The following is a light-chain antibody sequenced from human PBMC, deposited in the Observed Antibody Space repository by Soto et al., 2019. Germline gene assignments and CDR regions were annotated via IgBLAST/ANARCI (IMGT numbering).Light chain of an antibody. CDR3: QQSYSTLIT. CDR2: AAS. J-gene: IGKJ3*01. V-gene: IGKV1-39*01. Sequence: DIQMTQSPSSLSASVGDRVTITCRASQSISSYLNWYQQKPGKAPKLLIYAASSLQSGVPSRFSGSGSGTDFTLTISSLQPEDFATYYCQQSYSTLITFGPGTKVDTK. CDR1: QSISSY.